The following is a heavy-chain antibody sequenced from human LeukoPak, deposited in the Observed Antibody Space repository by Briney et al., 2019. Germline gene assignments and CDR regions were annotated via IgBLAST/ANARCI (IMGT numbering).Heavy chain of an antibody. Sequence: SETLSLTCTVSGGSISSSSYYWGWIRQPPGKGLEWIGYIYYSGSTNYNPSLKSRVTISVDTSKNPFSLKLSSVTAADTAVYYCAGVRYDSSGYPYYFDYWGQGTLVTVSS. V-gene: IGHV4-61*05. D-gene: IGHD3-22*01. CDR2: IYYSGST. CDR3: AGVRYDSSGYPYYFDY. CDR1: GGSISSSSYY. J-gene: IGHJ4*02.